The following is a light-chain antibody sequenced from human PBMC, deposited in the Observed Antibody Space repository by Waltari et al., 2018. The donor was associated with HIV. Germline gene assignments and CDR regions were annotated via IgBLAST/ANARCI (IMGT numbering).Light chain of an antibody. CDR2: DDS. CDR1: KIGDKS. CDR3: QVWDGGSDPPGV. J-gene: IGLJ3*02. Sequence: YVLTQPPSVSVAPGQTARMTCGGTKIGDKSVHWFQQRPGQAPVVVVYDDSDRPSGISERISGSNSGNTATLIISRVEAGDEADYYCQVWDGGSDPPGVFGGGTRLTVL. V-gene: IGLV3-21*02.